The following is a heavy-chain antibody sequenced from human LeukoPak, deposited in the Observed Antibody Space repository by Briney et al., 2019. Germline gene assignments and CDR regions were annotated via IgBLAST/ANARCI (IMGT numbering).Heavy chain of an antibody. D-gene: IGHD6-19*01. V-gene: IGHV4-30-4*02. CDR3: ARVDSGFVRGFDY. CDR1: GGSISSGDYY. CDR2: IYYSGST. Sequence: SETLSLTCTVSGGSISSGDYYWSWIRQPPGKGLEWIGYIYYSGSTYYNPSLKSRVTISVDTSKNQFSLKLSSVTAADTAVYYCARVDSGFVRGFDYWGQGTLVTVSS. J-gene: IGHJ4*02.